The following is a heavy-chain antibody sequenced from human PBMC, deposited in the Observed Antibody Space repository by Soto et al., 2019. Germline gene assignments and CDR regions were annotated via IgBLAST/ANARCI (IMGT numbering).Heavy chain of an antibody. D-gene: IGHD6-19*01. V-gene: IGHV4-4*07. J-gene: IGHJ4*02. Sequence: KPSETLSLTCNVSGGSISTYYWTWIRQPAGKGLEWIGRIHGSGSTAYSPSLRGRLTMSVDTSKNQFSLKVTSVTAADTAVYYCVRVGAVAANGGFFDYWGQGTLVTVSS. CDR1: GGSISTYY. CDR2: IHGSGST. CDR3: VRVGAVAANGGFFDY.